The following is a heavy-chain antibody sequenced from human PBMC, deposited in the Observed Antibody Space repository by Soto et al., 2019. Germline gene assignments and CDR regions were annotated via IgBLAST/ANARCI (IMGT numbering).Heavy chain of an antibody. CDR2: IYYSGAT. D-gene: IGHD1-7*01. CDR1: GGSIRSTTYY. Sequence: SETLSLTCTVSGGSIRSTTYYWGWIRHPPGKGLEWIGTIYYSGATYYNSSLKGRVNISVGMSKNQFSLKLSSVTAADTAVYYCATHNWNLDPWGQGTLVTVSS. V-gene: IGHV4-39*01. J-gene: IGHJ1*01. CDR3: ATHNWNLDP.